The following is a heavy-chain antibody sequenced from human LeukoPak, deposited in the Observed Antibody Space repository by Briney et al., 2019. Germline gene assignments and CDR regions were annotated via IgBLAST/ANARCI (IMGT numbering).Heavy chain of an antibody. CDR3: AKGRSSWYLFDY. Sequence: PGRSLRLSCAAFGFTFDDYAMHWVRQAPGKGLEWVSGISWKSGSIGYADSVKGRFTISRDNAKNSLYLQMNSLRAEDTALYYCAKGRSSWYLFDYWGQGTLVTVSS. V-gene: IGHV3-9*01. CDR2: ISWKSGSI. D-gene: IGHD6-13*01. CDR1: GFTFDDYA. J-gene: IGHJ4*02.